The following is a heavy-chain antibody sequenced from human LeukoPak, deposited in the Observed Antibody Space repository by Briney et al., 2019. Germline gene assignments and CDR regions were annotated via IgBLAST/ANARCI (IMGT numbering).Heavy chain of an antibody. Sequence: SETLSLTCTVSGGSISGYYWSWIRQPPGKGLEWIGDIYFGGTTNYKTSLKNRVTISLHTSTNQFSLNLTSVTAADTAEYFCARRTAKWNHRSPEFDPWGQGTLVIVSS. D-gene: IGHD1-14*01. CDR2: IYFGGTT. V-gene: IGHV4-59*08. CDR1: GGSISGYY. J-gene: IGHJ5*01. CDR3: ARRTAKWNHRSPEFDP.